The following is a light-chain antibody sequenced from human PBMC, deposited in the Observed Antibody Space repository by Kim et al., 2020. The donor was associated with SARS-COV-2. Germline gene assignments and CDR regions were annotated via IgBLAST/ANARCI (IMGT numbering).Light chain of an antibody. J-gene: IGKJ1*01. Sequence: PGERAILSCRTSQSVGTTYMAWYQQKAGQAPRVRIYGASTRADGIPDRFSGSGSGTEFTLTISSLEPDDFAMYFCQQYGSSLPWTFGQGTKVDIK. CDR2: GAS. CDR1: QSVGTTY. V-gene: IGKV3-20*01. CDR3: QQYGSSLPWT.